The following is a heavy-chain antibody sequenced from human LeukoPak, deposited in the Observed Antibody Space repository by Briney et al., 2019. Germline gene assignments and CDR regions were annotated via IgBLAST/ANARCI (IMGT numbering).Heavy chain of an antibody. Sequence: GGSLRLSCAASGFTFGNYGMSWVRQAPGKGLEWVSAISGSGGSTYYADSVKGRFTISRDNAKNSLFLQMNSLRAEDTAVYYCARVLRYCSGGNCYSGGLGYMDVWGKGTTVTISS. CDR2: ISGSGGST. D-gene: IGHD2-15*01. CDR3: ARVLRYCSGGNCYSGGLGYMDV. CDR1: GFTFGNYG. V-gene: IGHV3-23*01. J-gene: IGHJ6*03.